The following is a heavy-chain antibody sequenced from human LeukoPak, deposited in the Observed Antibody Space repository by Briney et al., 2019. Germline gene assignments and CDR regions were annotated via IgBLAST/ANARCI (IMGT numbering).Heavy chain of an antibody. J-gene: IGHJ3*02. CDR3: ARLKYSSGWAGAFDI. CDR1: GGSISSSSYY. CDR2: IYYSGST. D-gene: IGHD6-19*01. V-gene: IGHV4-39*01. Sequence: PSETLSLTCTVSGGSISSSSYYWGWLRQPPGKGLEWMGSIYYSGSTYYNPSLKSRVTISVDTSKNQFSLKLTSVTAADTAVCYCARLKYSSGWAGAFDIWGQGTMVTVSS.